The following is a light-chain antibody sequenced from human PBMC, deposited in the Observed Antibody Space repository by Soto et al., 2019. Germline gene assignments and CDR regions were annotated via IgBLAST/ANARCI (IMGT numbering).Light chain of an antibody. CDR2: DTS. Sequence: DIQMTQSPSTLSASVGDRVTITCRASQSISSLLAWYQQTPGKAPRLLIYDTSSLESGVPSRFSGSGSGTEFTLTISSLQPDDFATYYCQEYNSFSYTFGQGTRLEI. V-gene: IGKV1-5*01. CDR3: QEYNSFSYT. CDR1: QSISSL. J-gene: IGKJ2*01.